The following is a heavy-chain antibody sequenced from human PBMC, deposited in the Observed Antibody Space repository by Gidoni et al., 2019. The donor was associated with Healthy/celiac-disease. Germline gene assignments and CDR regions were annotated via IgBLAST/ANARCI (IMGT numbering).Heavy chain of an antibody. CDR1: GCTVSSNY. V-gene: IGHV3-66*02. J-gene: IGHJ4*02. CDR2: IYSGGST. CDR3: ARALTQGAVAGYVDY. Sequence: EVQLVESGGGLVQPGGSLSLSCAASGCTVSSNYMSWVRQAPGKGLEWVSVIYSGGSTYYADSVKGRFTISRDNSKNTLYLQMNSLRAEDTAVYYCARALTQGAVAGYVDYWGQGTLVTVSS. D-gene: IGHD6-19*01.